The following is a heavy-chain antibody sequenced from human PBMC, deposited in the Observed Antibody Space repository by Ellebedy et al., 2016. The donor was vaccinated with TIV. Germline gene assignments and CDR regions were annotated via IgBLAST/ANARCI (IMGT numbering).Heavy chain of an antibody. CDR3: ARDGTWGDVDIDPPDY. CDR2: INPSGGST. CDR1: GYTFTSYY. J-gene: IGHJ4*02. V-gene: IGHV1-46*01. Sequence: ASVKVSCXASGYTFTSYYMHWVRQAPGQGLEWMGIINPSGGSTSYAQKFQGRVTMTRDTSTSTVYMELSSLRSEDTAVYYCARDGTWGDVDIDPPDYWGQGTLVTVSS. D-gene: IGHD5-12*01.